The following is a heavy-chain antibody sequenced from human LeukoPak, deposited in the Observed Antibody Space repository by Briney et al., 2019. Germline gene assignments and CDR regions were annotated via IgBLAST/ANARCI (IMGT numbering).Heavy chain of an antibody. CDR1: GFTFSNYG. V-gene: IGHV3-23*01. J-gene: IGHJ6*03. CDR2: ISGSGGST. Sequence: GGSLRLSCTASGFTFSNYGMAWVRQAPGKGLEWVPAISGSGGSTYYADSVKGRFTISGDNSKNTLYLQMNSLRAEDTAVYYCAKVETYCGGDCSYYYMDVWGKGTTVTISS. D-gene: IGHD2-21*01. CDR3: AKVETYCGGDCSYYYMDV.